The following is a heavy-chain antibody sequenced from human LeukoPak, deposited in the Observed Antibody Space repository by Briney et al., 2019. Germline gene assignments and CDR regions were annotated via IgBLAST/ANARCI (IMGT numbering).Heavy chain of an antibody. CDR1: GFTFSQFA. Sequence: GGSLRLSCAASGFTFSQFAVHWVRQAPGKGLEWVADISHDGRNTYYADSVKGRFTISRDNSKNTLYLQMNSLRAEDTAVYYCASEGAAAGTDYFDYWGQGTLVTVSS. CDR3: ASEGAAAGTDYFDY. CDR2: ISHDGRNT. D-gene: IGHD6-13*01. J-gene: IGHJ4*02. V-gene: IGHV3-30*04.